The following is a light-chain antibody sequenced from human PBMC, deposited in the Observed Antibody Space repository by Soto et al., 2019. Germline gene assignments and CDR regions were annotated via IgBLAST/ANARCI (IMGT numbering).Light chain of an antibody. Sequence: EIVMSQAPATLSLSPGERATLSCRASQSVNIYLAWYQQKPGQAPRLLIFGASSRATGIPARFSGSGSGTEFNLTISSLQSEDFAVYFCQQYDDWLRLTFGGGTKVDIK. CDR3: QQYDDWLRLT. V-gene: IGKV3D-15*01. CDR2: GAS. CDR1: QSVNIY. J-gene: IGKJ4*01.